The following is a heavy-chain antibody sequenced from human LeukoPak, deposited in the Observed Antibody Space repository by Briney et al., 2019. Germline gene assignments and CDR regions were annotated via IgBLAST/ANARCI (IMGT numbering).Heavy chain of an antibody. J-gene: IGHJ6*03. V-gene: IGHV4-59*08. Sequence: SETLSLTCTVSGDSLSTNYWTWLRQPPGKGLEWIAYIYKSGNTYYNPSLKSRVIISADTSENQLSLEVSSVTAADTAVYYCARLHSYTTSGYSGIVNHPYYYYADVWGKGTTVIVSS. CDR1: GDSLSTNY. CDR2: IYKSGNT. CDR3: ARLHSYTTSGYSGIVNHPYYYYADV. D-gene: IGHD4-23*01.